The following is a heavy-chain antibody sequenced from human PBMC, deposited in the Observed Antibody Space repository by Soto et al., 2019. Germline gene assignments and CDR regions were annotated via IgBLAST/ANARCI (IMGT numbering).Heavy chain of an antibody. CDR2: IIPLFGTT. Sequence: QVQLVQSGAEVRKPGSSVKVSCEASGGTFSSYALNWMRQAPGRGLEWMGGIIPLFGTTTYAEKFQGRVTITADESTRTAFLELSSLTSEDTAMYYCARDGGGATFDYWGQGTLVTVSS. CDR1: GGTFSSYA. J-gene: IGHJ4*02. D-gene: IGHD1-26*01. CDR3: ARDGGGATFDY. V-gene: IGHV1-69*12.